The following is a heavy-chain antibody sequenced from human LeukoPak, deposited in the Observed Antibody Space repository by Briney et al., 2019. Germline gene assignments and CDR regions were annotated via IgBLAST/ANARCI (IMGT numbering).Heavy chain of an antibody. CDR2: IYYSGTT. CDR3: ARLNPHYYYYGMDV. J-gene: IGHJ6*02. CDR1: GDSISSGTYY. Sequence: PSETLSLTCTVSGDSISSGTYYWSWIRQHPGKDLEWIGYIYYSGTTYYNPSLKSRVTISVDTSKNQFSLKLSSVTAADTAVYYCARLNPHYYYYGMDVWGQGTTVTVSS. V-gene: IGHV4-31*03.